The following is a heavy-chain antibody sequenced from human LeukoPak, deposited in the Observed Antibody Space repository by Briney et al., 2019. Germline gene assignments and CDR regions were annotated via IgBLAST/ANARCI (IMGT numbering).Heavy chain of an antibody. CDR1: GYTLTELS. D-gene: IGHD3-22*01. J-gene: IGHJ4*02. CDR2: FDPEDGEA. CDR3: ATGGGGYYDSSGYYYLDY. V-gene: IGHV1-24*01. Sequence: ASVKVSCKVSGYTLTELSMHWVRQAPGKGREWMGGFDPEDGEAIYAQKFQGRVTMTEDTSTDTDYMELSRMRPEDTAVYYCATGGGGYYDSSGYYYLDYWGQGTLVTVSS.